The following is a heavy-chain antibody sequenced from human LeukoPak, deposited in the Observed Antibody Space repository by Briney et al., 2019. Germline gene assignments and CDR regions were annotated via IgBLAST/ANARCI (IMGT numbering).Heavy chain of an antibody. CDR2: IYYSGST. D-gene: IGHD5/OR15-5a*01. Sequence: SETLSLTCAVYGGSFSGYYWSWIRQPPGKGLEWIGYIYYSGSTNYNPSLKSRVTISVDTSKNQFSLKLSSVTAADTAVYYCAREISTIHDAFDIWGQGTMVTVSS. J-gene: IGHJ3*02. CDR1: GGSFSGYY. V-gene: IGHV4-59*01. CDR3: AREISTIHDAFDI.